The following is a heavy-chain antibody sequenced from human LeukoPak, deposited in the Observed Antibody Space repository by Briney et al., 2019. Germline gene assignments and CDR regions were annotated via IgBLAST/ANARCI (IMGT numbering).Heavy chain of an antibody. D-gene: IGHD6-19*01. CDR1: GFPFSTYW. CDR3: ARWGSSGWYPMDV. J-gene: IGHJ6*02. Sequence: GGSLRLSCAASGFPFSTYWMHWVRQAPGKGLVWVSRINSDGSSPSYADSVKGRFTISRDNAKNTVYLQMNSLRAEDTAVYYCARWGSSGWYPMDVWGQGTTVTVSS. V-gene: IGHV3-74*01. CDR2: INSDGSSP.